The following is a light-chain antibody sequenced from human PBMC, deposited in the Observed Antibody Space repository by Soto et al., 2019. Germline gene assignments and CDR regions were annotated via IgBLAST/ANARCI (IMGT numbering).Light chain of an antibody. Sequence: QSALTQPASVXXXXGQSITISCTGTSGDIGSYHRVSWYQQHPGKAPKLIIYEVTDRPSGVSNRFSGSKSGNTASLTISGLQAEDEAEYYCSSYTNINTRACVFGTGTKLTVL. CDR3: SSYTNINTRACV. CDR1: SGDIGSYHR. J-gene: IGLJ1*01. CDR2: EVT. V-gene: IGLV2-14*01.